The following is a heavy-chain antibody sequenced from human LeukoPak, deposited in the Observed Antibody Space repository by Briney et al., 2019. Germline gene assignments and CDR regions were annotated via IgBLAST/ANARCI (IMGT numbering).Heavy chain of an antibody. J-gene: IGHJ1*01. CDR1: DYTFTLYY. CDR2: INPNSGGT. D-gene: IGHD6-19*01. Sequence: GASVTVSFTASDYTFTLYYMHWGRQAPGQGLEWMGWINPNSGGTNYAQKFQGRVTMTRDTSISTAYMELSRLRSDDTAVYYCAREFVAVAGTRYFQHWGQGTLVTVSS. V-gene: IGHV1-2*02. CDR3: AREFVAVAGTRYFQH.